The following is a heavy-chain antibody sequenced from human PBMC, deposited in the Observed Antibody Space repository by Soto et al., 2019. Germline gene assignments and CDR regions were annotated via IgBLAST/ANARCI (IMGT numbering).Heavy chain of an antibody. J-gene: IGHJ6*02. CDR1: GFTFSSYG. D-gene: IGHD3-3*01. Sequence: GGSLRLSCAASGFTFSSYGMHWVRQAPGKGLEWVAVISYDGSNKYYADSVKGRFTIYRDNSKNTLYLQMNSLRAEDTAVYYCAKDRDYYDFWSGKSYYYYHGMDVWGQATTVTVSS. CDR2: ISYDGSNK. CDR3: AKDRDYYDFWSGKSYYYYHGMDV. V-gene: IGHV3-30*18.